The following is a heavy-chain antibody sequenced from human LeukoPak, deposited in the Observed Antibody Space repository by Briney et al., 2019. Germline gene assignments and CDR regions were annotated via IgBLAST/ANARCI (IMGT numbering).Heavy chain of an antibody. CDR3: ARSFGYYDFWSGYQDAFDI. V-gene: IGHV1-18*01. D-gene: IGHD3-3*01. J-gene: IGHJ3*02. CDR2: ISAYNGNT. Sequence: ASVKVSCKASGYTFTSYGISWVQQAPGQGLEWMGWISAYNGNTNYAQKLQGRVTMTTDTSTSTAYMELRSLRSDDTAVYYCARSFGYYDFWSGYQDAFDIWGQGTMVTVSS. CDR1: GYTFTSYG.